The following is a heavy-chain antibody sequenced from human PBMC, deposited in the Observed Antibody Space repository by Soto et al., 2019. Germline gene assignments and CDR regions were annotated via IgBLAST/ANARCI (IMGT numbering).Heavy chain of an antibody. Sequence: PGGSLRLSCAASGFTVSSNYMSWVRQAPGKGLEWVSVIYSGGSTYYADSVKGRFTISRDNSKNTLYLQMNSLRGEDTAVYHCAKGESYYYDSSGYWNYWGQGTLVTVSS. V-gene: IGHV3-66*01. CDR1: GFTVSSNY. CDR2: IYSGGST. CDR3: AKGESYYYDSSGYWNY. J-gene: IGHJ4*02. D-gene: IGHD3-22*01.